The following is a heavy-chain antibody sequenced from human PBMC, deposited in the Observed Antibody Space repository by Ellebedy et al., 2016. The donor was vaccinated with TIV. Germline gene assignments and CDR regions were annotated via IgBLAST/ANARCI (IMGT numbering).Heavy chain of an antibody. J-gene: IGHJ4*02. Sequence: GGSLRLSCAASGFTFNVYEMNWVRQAPGEGLEWIAYITGTGHTIAYAESVKGRFTISRDNAKNSLSLQMNSLRAEDTAVYYCVRGGRTTNGYAGLFDSWGQGTLVTVSS. CDR2: ITGTGHTI. D-gene: IGHD5-12*01. CDR3: VRGGRTTNGYAGLFDS. V-gene: IGHV3-48*03. CDR1: GFTFNVYE.